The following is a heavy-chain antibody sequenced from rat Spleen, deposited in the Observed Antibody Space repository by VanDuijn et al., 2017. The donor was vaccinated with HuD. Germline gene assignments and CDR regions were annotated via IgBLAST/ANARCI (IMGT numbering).Heavy chain of an antibody. D-gene: IGHD4-3*01. Sequence: EVQLVESGGGLVQPGRSLKLSCAASGFTFSDYNMAWVRQAPKKGLEWVATISYDGSSTYYRDSVKGRFTISRDNAKSTLYLQMDSLRSEDTATYYCARHGAGYGVMDAWGQGASVTVS. J-gene: IGHJ4*01. CDR2: ISYDGSST. CDR3: ARHGAGYGVMDA. CDR1: GFTFSDYN. V-gene: IGHV5-7*01.